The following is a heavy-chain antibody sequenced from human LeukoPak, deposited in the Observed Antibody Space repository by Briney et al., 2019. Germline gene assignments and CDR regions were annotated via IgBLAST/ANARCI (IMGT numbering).Heavy chain of an antibody. CDR1: GYSISSGYY. V-gene: IGHV4-38-2*01. CDR3: ARVQGNYYDSSGYYYFDY. Sequence: KPSETLSLTCAVSGYSISSGYYWGWIRQPPGKGLEWIGSIYYSGSTYYNPSLMSRVTISVGTSKTQFSLKLSSVTAADTAVYYCARVQGNYYDSSGYYYFDYWGQGTLVTVSS. J-gene: IGHJ4*02. D-gene: IGHD3-22*01. CDR2: IYYSGST.